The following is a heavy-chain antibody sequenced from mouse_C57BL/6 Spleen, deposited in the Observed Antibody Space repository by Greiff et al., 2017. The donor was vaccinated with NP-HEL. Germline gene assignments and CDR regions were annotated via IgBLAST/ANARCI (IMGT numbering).Heavy chain of an antibody. D-gene: IGHD1-1*01. V-gene: IGHV1-69*01. J-gene: IGHJ4*01. CDR1: GYTFTSYW. CDR2: IDPSDSYT. CDR3: ARGYYYGTPYAMDY. Sequence: VQLQQPGAELVMPGASVKLSCKASGYTFTSYWMHWVKQRPGQGLEWIGEIDPSDSYTNYNQKFKGKSTLTVDKSSSTAYMQLSSLTSEDSAVYYCARGYYYGTPYAMDYWGQGTSVTVSS.